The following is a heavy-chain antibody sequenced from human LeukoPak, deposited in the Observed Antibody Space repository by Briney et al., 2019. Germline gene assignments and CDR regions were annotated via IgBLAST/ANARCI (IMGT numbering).Heavy chain of an antibody. J-gene: IGHJ4*02. CDR1: GGSISSYY. CDR3: ARHGRGNPWESYWHFDY. V-gene: IGHV4-59*08. CDR2: IYYSGST. Sequence: SETLSLTCTVSGGSISSYYWSWIRQPPGKGLEWIGYIYYSGSTNYNPSLKSRVTISVDTSKNQFSLKLSSVTAADTAVYYCARHGRGNPWESYWHFDYWGQGTLVTVSS. D-gene: IGHD1-26*01.